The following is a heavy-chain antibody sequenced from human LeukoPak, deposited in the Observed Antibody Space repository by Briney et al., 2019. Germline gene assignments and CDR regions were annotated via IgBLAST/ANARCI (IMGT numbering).Heavy chain of an antibody. CDR2: IYYRGTS. Sequence: SQTLSLTCTVSGGSISGYYWSWIRQPPGQGLEWIGFIYYRGTSKYNPSLMSRVTMSVDTSKNQVSLKLSSVTAADTAVYYCARHYCSGGNCYYFDHWGQGTLVTVSS. CDR3: ARHYCSGGNCYYFDH. V-gene: IGHV4-59*08. J-gene: IGHJ4*02. CDR1: GGSISGYY. D-gene: IGHD2-15*01.